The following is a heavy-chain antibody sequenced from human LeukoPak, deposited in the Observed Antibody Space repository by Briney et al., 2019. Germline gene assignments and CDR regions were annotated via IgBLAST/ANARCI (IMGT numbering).Heavy chain of an antibody. CDR1: GFTVSTNF. D-gene: IGHD2-2*01. Sequence: GVSQGLFRADSGFTVSTNFVSSVSHAPGKGQKCVSFLYSDGSTSYYSDAVKGRFTIARNKSKTTLALQMQSLRPEATAAYYCARDRRDADNYWGQGTLVTVSS. J-gene: IGHJ4*02. CDR2: LYSDGST. V-gene: IGHV3-53*01. CDR3: ARDRRDADNY.